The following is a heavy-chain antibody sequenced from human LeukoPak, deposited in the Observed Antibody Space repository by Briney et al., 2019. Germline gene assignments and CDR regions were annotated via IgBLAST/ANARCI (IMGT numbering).Heavy chain of an antibody. V-gene: IGHV3-15*01. Sequence: GGSLRLSCAASGFTFSNAWMSWVRQAPGKGLEWVGRIKSKTDGGTTDYAAPVKGRFTITGDDSKNTLYLQMNSLKTEDTAVYYCTTDYYDSSGYYPFDYWGQGTLVTVSS. CDR3: TTDYYDSSGYYPFDY. CDR1: GFTFSNAW. D-gene: IGHD3-22*01. J-gene: IGHJ4*02. CDR2: IKSKTDGGTT.